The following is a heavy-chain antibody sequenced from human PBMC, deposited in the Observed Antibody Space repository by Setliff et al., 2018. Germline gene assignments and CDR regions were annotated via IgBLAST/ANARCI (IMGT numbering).Heavy chain of an antibody. Sequence: KPSETLSLTCTVSGDSISRAKYYWSWIRQSAGKGLECLGRIHSSGSANYNSSLESRLTMSLDPSKKQFSLKLRSVTAADTAVYYCARDWEITVVREVTQYYYYMDIWGKGNAVTVSS. CDR1: GDSISRAKYY. CDR2: IHSSGSA. D-gene: IGHD3-10*01. CDR3: ARDWEITVVREVTQYYYYMDI. V-gene: IGHV4-61*02. J-gene: IGHJ6*03.